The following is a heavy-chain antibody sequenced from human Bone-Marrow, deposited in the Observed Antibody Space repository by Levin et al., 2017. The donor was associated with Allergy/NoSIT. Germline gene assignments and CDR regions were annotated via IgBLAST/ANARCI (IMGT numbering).Heavy chain of an antibody. Sequence: PGESLKISCAASGFTFSSYSMNWVRQAPGKGLEWVSSISSSSSYIYYADSVKGRFTISRDNAKNSLYLQMNSLRAEDTAVYYCARDGAGYCSGGSCYSEYFQHWGQGTLVTVSS. CDR3: ARDGAGYCSGGSCYSEYFQH. CDR2: ISSSSSYI. V-gene: IGHV3-21*01. J-gene: IGHJ1*01. CDR1: GFTFSSYS. D-gene: IGHD2-15*01.